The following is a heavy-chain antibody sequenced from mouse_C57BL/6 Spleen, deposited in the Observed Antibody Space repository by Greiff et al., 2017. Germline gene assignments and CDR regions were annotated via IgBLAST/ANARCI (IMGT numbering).Heavy chain of an antibody. V-gene: IGHV5-6*02. CDR2: ISSGGSYT. D-gene: IGHD1-1*02. CDR1: GFTFSSYG. CDR3: ARHYGDYFDY. Sequence: EVKLVESGGDLVKPGGSLKLSCAASGFTFSSYGMSWVRQTPDKRLEWVATISSGGSYTYYPDSVKGRFTLSRDTTKTTLYLHMSSLKSEDTAMYYCARHYGDYFDYWGQGTTLTVSS. J-gene: IGHJ2*01.